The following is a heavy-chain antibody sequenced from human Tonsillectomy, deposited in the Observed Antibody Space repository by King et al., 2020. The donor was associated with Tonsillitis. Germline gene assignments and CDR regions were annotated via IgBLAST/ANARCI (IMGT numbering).Heavy chain of an antibody. CDR1: GYSFTNYW. J-gene: IGHJ4*02. D-gene: IGHD5-24*01. CDR3: ATSSREGYNFGDY. V-gene: IGHV5-51*03. CDR2: IYPGDSDT. Sequence: EVQLVQSGAEVKKPGESLKISCKGSGYSFTNYWIAWVRQMPGKGLEWMGIIYPGDSDTRYSPSFQSQVTISADRSISTAYLQWSSLKASDTAMYYCATSSREGYNFGDYWGQGTLVTVSS.